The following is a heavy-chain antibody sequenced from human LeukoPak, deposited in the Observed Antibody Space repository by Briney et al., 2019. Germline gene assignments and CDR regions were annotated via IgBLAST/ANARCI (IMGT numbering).Heavy chain of an antibody. CDR3: ARGPLSGGGTTEY. D-gene: IGHD1-7*01. V-gene: IGHV4-59*01. CDR1: GGSISSYY. CDR2: IYYSGST. J-gene: IGHJ4*02. Sequence: SETLSLTCTVSGGSISSYYWSWIRQPPGKGLEWFGYIYYSGSTNYNPSLKSRVTISVDTSKNQFSLKLSSVTAADTAVYYCARGPLSGGGTTEYWGQGTLVTVSS.